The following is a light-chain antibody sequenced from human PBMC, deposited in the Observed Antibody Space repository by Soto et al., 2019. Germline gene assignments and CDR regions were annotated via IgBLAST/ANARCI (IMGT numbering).Light chain of an antibody. J-gene: IGKJ4*01. CDR1: QSVGRF. V-gene: IGKV3-11*02. CDR2: DAS. Sequence: EIVLTQSPATLSLFPGESATLSCTTSQSVGRFLGWYQLKPGQSPRLLIYDASNRATGIPARFRGVGVGRTLSLTISSLEPEDFAIYYCQQSINWPITFGGGTKVDIK. CDR3: QQSINWPIT.